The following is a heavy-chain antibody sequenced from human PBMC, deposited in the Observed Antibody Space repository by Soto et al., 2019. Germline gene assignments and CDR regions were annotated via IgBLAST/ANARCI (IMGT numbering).Heavy chain of an antibody. CDR3: ARGPYKNWFAP. Sequence: ASVKVSCKTSGYTFTAYYIHCVLQAPGQGLEWMGWINPDTGDTRSVRKFQGRVTMTRDTSITTVYMVLSRLTTDDTAVYYCARGPYKNWFAPWGQGTLVTVSS. J-gene: IGHJ5*02. CDR1: GYTFTAYY. D-gene: IGHD1-1*01. CDR2: INPDTGDT. V-gene: IGHV1-2*02.